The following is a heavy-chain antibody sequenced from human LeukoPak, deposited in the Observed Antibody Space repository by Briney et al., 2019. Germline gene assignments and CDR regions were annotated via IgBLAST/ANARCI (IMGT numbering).Heavy chain of an antibody. V-gene: IGHV1-2*02. Sequence: ASVKVSCKASGYTFTGYYMHWVRQASGQGLEWMGWINPNSGGTNYAQKLQGRVTMTTDTSTTTAYMELRTLRSDDTAVYYCARVLLVEDSESHYFDHWGQGTLVTVTS. D-gene: IGHD1-26*01. CDR2: INPNSGGT. J-gene: IGHJ4*02. CDR3: ARVLLVEDSESHYFDH. CDR1: GYTFTGYY.